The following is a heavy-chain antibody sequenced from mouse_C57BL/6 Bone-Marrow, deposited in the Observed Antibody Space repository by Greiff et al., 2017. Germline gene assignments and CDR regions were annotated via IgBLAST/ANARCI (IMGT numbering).Heavy chain of an antibody. CDR3: TTLDGYYLYYFDY. Sequence: VQLQQSGAELVRPGASVKLSCTASGFNIKDDYMHWVKQRPEQGLEWIGWIDPENGDTEYASKFQGKATITADKSSNTAYLQLSSLTSEDTAVYYCTTLDGYYLYYFDYWGQGTTLTVSS. CDR1: GFNIKDDY. V-gene: IGHV14-4*01. CDR2: IDPENGDT. D-gene: IGHD2-3*01. J-gene: IGHJ2*01.